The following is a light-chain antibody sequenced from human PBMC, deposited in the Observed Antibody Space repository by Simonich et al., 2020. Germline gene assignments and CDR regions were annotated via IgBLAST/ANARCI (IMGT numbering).Light chain of an antibody. Sequence: QSALTQPASVSGSPGQSITISCTGTSSDVGGYKYVSWYQQHPGKAPKLMIYDVSKRPSGVSNRFSGSKSGNTASLTISGLQAEDEADYYCSSYAGSNNLVFGGGTKLTVL. CDR2: DVS. CDR1: SSDVGGYKY. V-gene: IGLV2-14*01. J-gene: IGLJ2*01. CDR3: SSYAGSNNLV.